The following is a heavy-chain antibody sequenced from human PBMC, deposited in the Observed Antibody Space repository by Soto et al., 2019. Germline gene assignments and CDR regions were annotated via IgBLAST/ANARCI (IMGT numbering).Heavy chain of an antibody. Sequence: QVQLVESGGGVVQPGRSLRLSCAASGFTFSSYAMHWVRQAPGKGLEWVAVISYDGSNKYYADSVKGRFTISRDNSKNTLYLQMNSLRAEDTAVYYCASAIVSDAFDLWGQWTMVTVSS. D-gene: IGHD1-26*01. V-gene: IGHV3-30-3*01. J-gene: IGHJ3*01. CDR2: ISYDGSNK. CDR3: ASAIVSDAFDL. CDR1: GFTFSSYA.